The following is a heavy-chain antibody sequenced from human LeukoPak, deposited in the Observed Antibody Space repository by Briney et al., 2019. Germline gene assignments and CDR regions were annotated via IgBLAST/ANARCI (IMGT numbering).Heavy chain of an antibody. J-gene: IGHJ3*02. CDR2: INPSGGST. CDR1: GYTFTSYY. Sequence: ASVKVSCKASGYTFTSYYMHWVRQAPGQGLEWMGIINPSGGSTSYAQKFQGRVTMTEDTSTDTAYMELSSLRSEDTAVYYCATDGYDSSGSTYAFDIWGQGTMVTVSS. CDR3: ATDGYDSSGSTYAFDI. V-gene: IGHV1-46*01. D-gene: IGHD3-22*01.